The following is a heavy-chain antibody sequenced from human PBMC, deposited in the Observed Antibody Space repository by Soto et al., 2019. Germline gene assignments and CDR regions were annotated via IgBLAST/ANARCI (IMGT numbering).Heavy chain of an antibody. CDR1: GYTFTGYY. D-gene: IGHD3-10*01. J-gene: IGHJ5*02. V-gene: IGHV1-2*02. Sequence: ASVKVSCKASGYTFTGYYMHWVRQAPGQGLEWMGWIDPNSGGTNYAQKFLGRVTMTRDTSISTAYMEVTSLNSDDTAVYYCARDPSGVSAQSNWFDPWGQGTLGTVSS. CDR2: IDPNSGGT. CDR3: ARDPSGVSAQSNWFDP.